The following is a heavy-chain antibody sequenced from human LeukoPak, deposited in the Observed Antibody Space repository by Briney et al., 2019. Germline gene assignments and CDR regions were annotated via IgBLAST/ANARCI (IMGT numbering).Heavy chain of an antibody. D-gene: IGHD6-13*01. CDR3: AASPLAAADRWYYYYGMDV. V-gene: IGHV1-46*01. Sequence: ASVKVSCKASGYTFTSYYMHWVRQAPGQGLEWMGIINPSGGSTSYAQKFQERVTITRDMSTSTAYMELSSLRSEDTAVYCCAASPLAAADRWYYYYGMDVWGQGTTVTVSS. J-gene: IGHJ6*02. CDR2: INPSGGST. CDR1: GYTFTSYY.